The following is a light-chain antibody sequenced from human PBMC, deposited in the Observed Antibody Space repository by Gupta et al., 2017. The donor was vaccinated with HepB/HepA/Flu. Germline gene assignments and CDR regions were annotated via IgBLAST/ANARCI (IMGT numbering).Light chain of an antibody. J-gene: IGKJ4*01. CDR3: RHEHSYPLT. CDR2: GGS. CDR1: QGINTY. Sequence: DIQTTHSPSSLSASAGDRLTITCRSSQGINTYLDWFQQKPGNAPKSLIYGGSTWESGVPSRFSGSGSGTDFTLTISSLQPEDSASYYCRHEHSYPLTFGGGTKVEIK. V-gene: IGKV1-16*01.